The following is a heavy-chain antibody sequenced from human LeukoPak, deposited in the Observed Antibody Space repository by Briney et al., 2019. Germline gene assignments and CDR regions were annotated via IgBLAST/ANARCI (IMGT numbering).Heavy chain of an antibody. CDR1: GYTFTSYD. V-gene: IGHV1-8*01. CDR3: ARDTDFWSGYSNQDAFDC. J-gene: IGHJ4*02. D-gene: IGHD3-3*01. Sequence: ASVKVSCKASGYTFTSYDFNWVRQATGQRPEWMGWMSPNSGDTGYAQKFQDRVTMTRNTSISTAYMELRSLRSDDTAVYYCARDTDFWSGYSNQDAFDCWGQGTLVTVSS. CDR2: MSPNSGDT.